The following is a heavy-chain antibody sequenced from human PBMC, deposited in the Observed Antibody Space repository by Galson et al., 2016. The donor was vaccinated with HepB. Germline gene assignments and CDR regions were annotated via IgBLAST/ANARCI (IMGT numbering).Heavy chain of an antibody. J-gene: IGHJ5*02. V-gene: IGHV3-7*01. Sequence: SLRLSCAASGFTFSNYWMSWVRQAPGKGLEWVANIKEDGSEKYYVDSVKGRSTISRDNAKNSLYLQMNSLRAEYTAVYYCARAGGTVYYHDSSGYSTWGQGTLVTVSS. D-gene: IGHD3-22*01. CDR1: GFTFSNYW. CDR3: ARAGGTVYYHDSSGYST. CDR2: IKEDGSEK.